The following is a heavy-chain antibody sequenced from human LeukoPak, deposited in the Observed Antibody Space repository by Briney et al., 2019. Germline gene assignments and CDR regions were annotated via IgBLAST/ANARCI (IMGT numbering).Heavy chain of an antibody. D-gene: IGHD2-15*01. CDR3: AREPPDIVVVVTAALRRSWFDP. CDR1: RYTFTGYY. J-gene: IGHJ5*02. V-gene: IGHV1-2*02. Sequence: ASVRVSCKASRYTFTGYYIHWVRQAPGQGPEWMGWINPDNGGTNDAQKFQGRVTMTRDTSINTAYMEVSRLKSDDTAVYYCAREPPDIVVVVTAALRRSWFDPWGQGTLVTVSS. CDR2: INPDNGGT.